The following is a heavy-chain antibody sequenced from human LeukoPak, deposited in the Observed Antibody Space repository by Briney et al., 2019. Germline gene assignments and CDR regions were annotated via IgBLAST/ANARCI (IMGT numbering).Heavy chain of an antibody. CDR2: IKSKSDGGTT. CDR1: GFTFSNAW. V-gene: IGHV3-15*01. Sequence: PGGSLRLSCAASGFTFSNAWMSWVRQAPGKGLEWVGRIKSKSDGGTTDYAAPVKGRFTISRDDSQNTLYLQMNDLKTEGTAVYYCRAPKGYWGQGTLVTVSS. J-gene: IGHJ4*02. CDR3: RAPKGY.